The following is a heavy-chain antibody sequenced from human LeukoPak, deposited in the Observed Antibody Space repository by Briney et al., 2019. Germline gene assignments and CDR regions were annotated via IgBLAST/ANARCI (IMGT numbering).Heavy chain of an antibody. D-gene: IGHD6-19*01. J-gene: IGHJ4*02. V-gene: IGHV3-30*02. CDR2: IRSDGSNT. CDR1: GFTFSTYG. Sequence: GGSLRLSCAAYGFTFSTYGMHWVRQAPGKGLEWVAFIRSDGSNTYYADSVKGRFTISRDNSKNTLYMQMNSLRAEDTAVYYCARILSSAWGELGYWGQGTLVTVSS. CDR3: ARILSSAWGELGY.